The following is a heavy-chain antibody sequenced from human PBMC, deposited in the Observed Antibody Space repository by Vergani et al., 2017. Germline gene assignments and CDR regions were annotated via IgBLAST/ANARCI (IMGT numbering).Heavy chain of an antibody. D-gene: IGHD6-19*01. CDR3: AKDRSDWWLGEQRQYFQH. Sequence: EVQLLESGGGLVQPGGSLRLSCAASGFTFSSYAMSWVRQAPGKGLEWVSAISGSGGSTYYADSVKGRFTISRDNSKNTLYLQMNSLRAEDTAVDYCAKDRSDWWLGEQRQYFQHWGQGTLVTVSS. CDR1: GFTFSSYA. V-gene: IGHV3-23*01. CDR2: ISGSGGST. J-gene: IGHJ1*01.